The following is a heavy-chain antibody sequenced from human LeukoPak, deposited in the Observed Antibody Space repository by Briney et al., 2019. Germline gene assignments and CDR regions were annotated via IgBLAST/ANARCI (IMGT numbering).Heavy chain of an antibody. CDR2: IHPGEYER. D-gene: IGHD6-25*01. CDR3: ARRTDSGWKWFDP. CDR1: GYRFTSYW. Sequence: GESLKISCKASGYRFTSYWIGWVRQMGRRGLEWMGVIHPGEYERRYSPSFEGQVTISADKSISTAYMQWSSLKASDTAMYYCARRTDSGWKWFDPWGQGTLVTVSS. J-gene: IGHJ5*02. V-gene: IGHV5-51*01.